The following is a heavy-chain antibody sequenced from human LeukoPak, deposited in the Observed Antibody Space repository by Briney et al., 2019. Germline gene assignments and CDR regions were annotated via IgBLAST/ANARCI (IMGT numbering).Heavy chain of an antibody. D-gene: IGHD3-10*01. CDR2: VRVSDGAR. V-gene: IGHV3-23*01. Sequence: GGSLRLSCVASGFPFPTYAMMWVRQAPGKGLEWVSSVRVSDGARFYADSVKGRFTTSRDNPKNTLFLQMNSLRAEDTAVYYCARDTMVRGVGPCSWGQGTLVTVSS. J-gene: IGHJ5*02. CDR1: GFPFPTYA. CDR3: ARDTMVRGVGPCS.